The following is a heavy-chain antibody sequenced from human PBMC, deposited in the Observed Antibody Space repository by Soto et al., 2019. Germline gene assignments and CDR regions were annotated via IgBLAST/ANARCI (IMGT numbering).Heavy chain of an antibody. CDR3: ARDSVYCSGGSCYSLIPEYFQH. V-gene: IGHV1-3*01. CDR2: INAGNGNT. Sequence: QVQLVQSGAEVKKPGASVKVSCKASGHTFTSYAMHWVRQAPGQRLEWMGWINAGNGNTKYSQKFQGRVTITRDTSASTAYMELSSLRSEDTAVYYCARDSVYCSGGSCYSLIPEYFQHWGQGTLVTVSS. D-gene: IGHD2-15*01. J-gene: IGHJ1*01. CDR1: GHTFTSYA.